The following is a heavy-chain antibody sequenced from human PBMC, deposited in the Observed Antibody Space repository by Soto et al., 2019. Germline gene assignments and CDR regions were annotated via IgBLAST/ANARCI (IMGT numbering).Heavy chain of an antibody. CDR2: IIGSGGST. CDR3: AKELGSASRPDKYYFDY. J-gene: IGHJ4*02. CDR1: GFTFSHYA. Sequence: GGSLRLSCAASGFTFSHYAMTWVRQAPGKGLEWVSAIIGSGGSTYYADSVKGRFTISRDNSKNTLYLQMNSLRAEDTAVYYCAKELGSASRPDKYYFDYWGQGTLVTVSS. D-gene: IGHD2-15*01. V-gene: IGHV3-23*01.